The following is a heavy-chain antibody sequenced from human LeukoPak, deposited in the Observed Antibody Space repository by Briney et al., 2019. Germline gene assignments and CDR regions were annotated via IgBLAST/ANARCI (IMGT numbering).Heavy chain of an antibody. V-gene: IGHV1-2*02. CDR1: GYTFTGYY. CDR2: INPNSGGT. Sequence: ASVKVSCKASGYTFTGYYMHWVRQAPGQGLEWMGWINPNSGGTNYAQKFQGRVTMTRDTSISTAYMELGRLRSDDTAVYYCARDPDIVATDGDYWGQGTLVTVSS. CDR3: ARDPDIVATDGDY. D-gene: IGHD5-12*01. J-gene: IGHJ4*02.